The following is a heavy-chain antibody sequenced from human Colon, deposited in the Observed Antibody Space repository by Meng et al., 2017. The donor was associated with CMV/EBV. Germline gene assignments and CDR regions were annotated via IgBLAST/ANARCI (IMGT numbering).Heavy chain of an antibody. V-gene: IGHV4-31*02. Sequence: SGDSISSGGYYWSWVRQHPGKGLEWIGYNYYRGTIYYNPALNSRVSISIDTSKNQFSLKVSSVTAADTAIYYCARGADYESTGYFFDYWGQGTLVTVSS. CDR2: NYYRGTI. CDR3: ARGADYESTGYFFDY. J-gene: IGHJ4*02. D-gene: IGHD3-22*01. CDR1: GDSISSGGYY.